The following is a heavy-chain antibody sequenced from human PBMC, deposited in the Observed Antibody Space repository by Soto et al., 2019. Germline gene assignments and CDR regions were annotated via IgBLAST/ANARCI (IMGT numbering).Heavy chain of an antibody. CDR3: ARDSGTAMSY. CDR1: GFTFSSYS. D-gene: IGHD5-18*01. V-gene: IGHV3-21*01. Sequence: EVQLVESGGGLVKPGGSLRLSCAASGFTFSSYSMNWVRQAPGKGVERVSSISSSGSFIYYADSVKGRVTISRDNAKSSLYLQMNSLRAEDTAVYYCARDSGTAMSYWGQGTLVTVSS. J-gene: IGHJ4*02. CDR2: ISSSGSFI.